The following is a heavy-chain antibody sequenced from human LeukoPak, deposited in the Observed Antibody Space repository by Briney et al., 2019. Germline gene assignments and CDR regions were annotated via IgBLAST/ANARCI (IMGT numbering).Heavy chain of an antibody. CDR3: ARAYHDAFDI. Sequence: GGSLRLSCAASRFTFRDYYMGWIRQAPGKGLEWVSYISNSGTSIYHADSVKGRFTISRDNAENSLYLQMDSLRAEDTAVYYCARAYHDAFDIWGQGTMVTVSS. CDR2: ISNSGTSI. J-gene: IGHJ3*02. D-gene: IGHD2-21*01. CDR1: RFTFRDYY. V-gene: IGHV3-11*04.